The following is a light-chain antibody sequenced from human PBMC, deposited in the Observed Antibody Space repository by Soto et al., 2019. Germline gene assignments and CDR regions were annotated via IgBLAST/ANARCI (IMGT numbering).Light chain of an antibody. V-gene: IGLV1-44*01. CDR3: AAWDDSLNGLV. Sequence: QSVLTQPPSASGTPGQRVTISCSGSSSNIGSNTVNWYQQLPGTAPKLLIYNNNHRPSGVPDRFSGSKSGTSASLAISGLQYEDEADYYCAAWDDSLNGLVFGTGTKLTVL. J-gene: IGLJ1*01. CDR2: NNN. CDR1: SSNIGSNT.